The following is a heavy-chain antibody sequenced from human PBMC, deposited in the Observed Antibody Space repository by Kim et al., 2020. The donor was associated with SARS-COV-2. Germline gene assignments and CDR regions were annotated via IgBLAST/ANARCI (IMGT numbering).Heavy chain of an antibody. Sequence: GGSLRLSCAASGFTFSSYGMHWVRQAPGKGLEWVAVIWYDGSNKYYADSVKGRFTISRDNSKNTLYLQMNSLRAEDTAVYYCARDKDYGDKRFDYWGQGTLVTVSS. CDR3: ARDKDYGDKRFDY. CDR1: GFTFSSYG. V-gene: IGHV3-33*01. CDR2: IWYDGSNK. D-gene: IGHD4-17*01. J-gene: IGHJ4*02.